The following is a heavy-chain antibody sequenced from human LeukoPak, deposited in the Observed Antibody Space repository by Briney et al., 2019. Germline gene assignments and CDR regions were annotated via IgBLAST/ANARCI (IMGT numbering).Heavy chain of an antibody. Sequence: GGSLRLSCAASGFTFSSYSMNWVRQAPGKGLEWVSSISSSSSYIYYADSVKGRSTISRDNAKNSLYLQMNSLRAEDTAVYYCARESHYYDSSGYYGGYYYYGMDVWGQGTTVTVSS. J-gene: IGHJ6*02. CDR3: ARESHYYDSSGYYGGYYYYGMDV. CDR2: ISSSSSYI. V-gene: IGHV3-21*01. D-gene: IGHD3-22*01. CDR1: GFTFSSYS.